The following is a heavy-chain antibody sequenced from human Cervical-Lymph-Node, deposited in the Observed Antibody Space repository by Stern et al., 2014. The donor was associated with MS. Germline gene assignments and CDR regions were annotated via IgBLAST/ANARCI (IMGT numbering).Heavy chain of an antibody. V-gene: IGHV3-64*01. D-gene: IGHD2-21*02. CDR1: GFPFSSSA. CDR3: ARGVTYCGGDCYGWYFDL. CDR2: ISSNGGRT. Sequence: EMKLVESGGGLVQPGGSLRLSCAASGFPFSSSAMPWVRQAPGKGLEYVSVISSNGGRTYYANSVKGRFTISRDNSKNTLYLHMGSLRVEDMAVYYCARGVTYCGGDCYGWYFDLWGRGTLVTVSS. J-gene: IGHJ2*01.